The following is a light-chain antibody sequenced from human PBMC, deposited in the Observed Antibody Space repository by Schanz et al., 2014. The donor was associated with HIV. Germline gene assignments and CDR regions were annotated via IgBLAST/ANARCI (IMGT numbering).Light chain of an antibody. CDR2: AAS. Sequence: IQMTQSPSSLSASVGDRVTITCRASQTIDNHLNWYQQKPGTAPKVLISAASSLQPGVPSRFSGSGSGTVFTLTINGLQPEDSATYYCQQGETFPTFGQGTKLEI. J-gene: IGKJ2*01. CDR1: QTIDNH. CDR3: QQGETFPT. V-gene: IGKV1-39*01.